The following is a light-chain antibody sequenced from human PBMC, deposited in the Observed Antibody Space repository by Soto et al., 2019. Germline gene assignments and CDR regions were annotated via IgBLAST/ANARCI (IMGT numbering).Light chain of an antibody. V-gene: IGKV1-5*01. Sequence: DIQMTQSPSTLSASVGDRVTISCRASQSISSWLVWYQQKPGKAPNLLIYDASSLQSGVPSRFSGIGSGTEFTLTISSLQPDDFATYYCQQYNSHWTFGQGTKVEIK. CDR2: DAS. J-gene: IGKJ1*01. CDR1: QSISSW. CDR3: QQYNSHWT.